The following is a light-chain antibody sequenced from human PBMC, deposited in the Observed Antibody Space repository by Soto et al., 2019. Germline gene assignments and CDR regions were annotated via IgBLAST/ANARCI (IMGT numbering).Light chain of an antibody. Sequence: QSVLTQPASVSGSPGQSITISCTGTSSDVGSYNLVSWYQQHPGKAPKLMIYEVSKRPSGVSNRFSGSKSGNTASLTISGLQAEDEADYYCCSYAGSSTFEFGGGTKVTV. CDR3: CSYAGSSTFE. CDR1: SSDVGSYNL. CDR2: EVS. V-gene: IGLV2-23*02. J-gene: IGLJ2*01.